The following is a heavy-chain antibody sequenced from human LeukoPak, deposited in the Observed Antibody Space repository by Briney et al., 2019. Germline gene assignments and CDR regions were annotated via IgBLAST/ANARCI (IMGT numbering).Heavy chain of an antibody. J-gene: IGHJ4*02. Sequence: PSETLSLTCTVSGGSISSYYWSWIRQPAGKGLEWIGRIYTSGSTNYNPSLKSRVTMSVDTSKNQFSLKLSSVTAADTAVYYCARVGEAGYSGGMYYFDYWGQGTLVTVSS. CDR2: IYTSGST. CDR1: GGSISSYY. V-gene: IGHV4-4*07. D-gene: IGHD6-19*01. CDR3: ARVGEAGYSGGMYYFDY.